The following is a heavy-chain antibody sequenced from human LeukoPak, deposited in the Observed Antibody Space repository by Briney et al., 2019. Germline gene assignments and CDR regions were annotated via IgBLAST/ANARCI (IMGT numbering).Heavy chain of an antibody. CDR3: ARANYYDSSGAFDI. CDR2: IYYSGST. CDR1: GGSISSYY. V-gene: IGHV4-39*07. D-gene: IGHD3-22*01. J-gene: IGHJ3*02. Sequence: SETLSLTCTVSGGSISSYYWGWIRQPPGKGLEWIGSIYYSGSTYYNPSLKSRVTISVDTSKNQFSLKLSSVTAADTAVYYCARANYYDSSGAFDIWGQGTMVTVSS.